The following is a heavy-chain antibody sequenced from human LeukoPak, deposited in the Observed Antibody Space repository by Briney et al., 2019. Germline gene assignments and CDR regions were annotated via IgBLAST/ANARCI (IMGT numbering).Heavy chain of an antibody. CDR2: IYYSGST. V-gene: IGHV4-30-4*08. CDR1: GFTFSSYS. J-gene: IGHJ2*01. Sequence: LRLSCAASGFTFSSYSMNWVRQPPGTGLEWIGYIYYSGSTYYNPSLKSRVTISVDTSKNQFSLKLNSVTAADTAVYYCAREVPWVWNFDLWGRGTLVTVSS. D-gene: IGHD1-26*01. CDR3: AREVPWVWNFDL.